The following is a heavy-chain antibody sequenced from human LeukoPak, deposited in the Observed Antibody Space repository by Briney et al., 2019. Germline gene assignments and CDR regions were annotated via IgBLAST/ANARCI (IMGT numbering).Heavy chain of an antibody. Sequence: SETLSLTCSVSGGSISPYYWSWIRHPPGEGLEWIGYIFYSGVTTYNPSLKSRVSISLDSPKNQFFLRLTSVTAADTAMYYCARAETLAAIYFDFWGQGRLVTVSS. CDR1: GGSISPYY. V-gene: IGHV4-59*01. CDR3: ARAETLAAIYFDF. D-gene: IGHD6-25*01. J-gene: IGHJ4*02. CDR2: IFYSGVT.